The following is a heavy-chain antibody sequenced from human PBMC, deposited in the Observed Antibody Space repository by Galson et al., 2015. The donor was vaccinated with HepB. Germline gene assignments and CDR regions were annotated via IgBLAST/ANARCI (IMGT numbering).Heavy chain of an antibody. D-gene: IGHD3-22*01. V-gene: IGHV3-48*01. CDR2: ISSSSSTI. CDR1: GFTFSSYS. CDR3: ARRPRYYYDSSGTFDY. J-gene: IGHJ4*02. Sequence: SLRLSCAASGFTFSSYSMNWVRQAPGKGLEWVSYISSSSSTIYYADSVKGRLTISRDNAKNSLYLQMNSLRAEDTAVYYCARRPRYYYDSSGTFDYWGQGTLVTVSS.